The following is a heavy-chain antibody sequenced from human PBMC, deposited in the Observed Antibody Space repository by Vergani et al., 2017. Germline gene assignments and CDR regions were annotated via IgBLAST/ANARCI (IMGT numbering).Heavy chain of an antibody. CDR1: GYSFTNYW. V-gene: IGHV5-51*01. Sequence: EVPLVQSGAEVKKPGESLKISCQISGYSFTNYWIGWVRQMPGKGLAWMGIIHPADSDTRYSPSFQGQVTISVDKSSSTAYLQRSSLRASYSAMYYCARLYGRDSSGSKYFDYWGQGTLVTVSS. J-gene: IGHJ4*02. CDR3: ARLYGRDSSGSKYFDY. CDR2: IHPADSDT. D-gene: IGHD3-22*01.